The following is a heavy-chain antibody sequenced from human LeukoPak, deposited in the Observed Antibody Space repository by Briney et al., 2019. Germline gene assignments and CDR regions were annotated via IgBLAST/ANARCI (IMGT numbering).Heavy chain of an antibody. CDR3: AKATMVRGVIRDYYYGMDV. V-gene: IGHV3-30*18. J-gene: IGHJ6*02. CDR1: GFTFSTYT. D-gene: IGHD3-10*01. Sequence: GGSLRLSCAASGFTFSTYTMNWVRQPPGRGLEWVAVISYDGSNKYYADSVKGRFTISRDNSKNTLYLQMNSLRAEDTAVYYCAKATMVRGVIRDYYYGMDVWGQGTTVTVSS. CDR2: ISYDGSNK.